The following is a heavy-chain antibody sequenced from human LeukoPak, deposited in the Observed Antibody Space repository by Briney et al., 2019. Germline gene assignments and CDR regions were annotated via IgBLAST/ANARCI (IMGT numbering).Heavy chain of an antibody. J-gene: IGHJ3*02. Sequence: ASVTVSCTASGYTFTSYDINWVRQATGQGLEWMGWMNPNSGNTGYAQKFQGRVTMTRNTSISTAYMELSSLRSEDTAVYYCARGKMYYDFWSGTPGAFDIWGQGTMVTVSS. CDR3: ARGKMYYDFWSGTPGAFDI. CDR1: GYTFTSYD. D-gene: IGHD3-3*01. CDR2: MNPNSGNT. V-gene: IGHV1-8*01.